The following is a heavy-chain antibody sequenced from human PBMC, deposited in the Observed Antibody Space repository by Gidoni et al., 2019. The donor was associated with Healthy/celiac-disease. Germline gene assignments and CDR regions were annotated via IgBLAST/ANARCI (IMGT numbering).Heavy chain of an antibody. V-gene: IGHV3-23*01. Sequence: EVQLLEHGGGWVQPGGSLRLPWAASGFTFSSYAKSWVRLAPGKGLVWVSAISGSGGSTDYADSVKGRFPISRDNSKTTLYLQMNSLRAEDTAVYYCAKSGEGIAAAELTLWGQGTLVTVSS. CDR3: AKSGEGIAAAELTL. CDR2: ISGSGGST. D-gene: IGHD6-13*01. J-gene: IGHJ4*02. CDR1: GFTFSSYA.